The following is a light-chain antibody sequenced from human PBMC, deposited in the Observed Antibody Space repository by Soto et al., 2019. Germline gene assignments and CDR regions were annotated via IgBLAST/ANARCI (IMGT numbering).Light chain of an antibody. V-gene: IGKV1-9*01. Sequence: DIQLTQSPSFLSASVGDRVTITCLASQGISSYLAWYQQQPGKAPKLLIYAASTLQSGVPSRFSGSGSGTEFTLTISSLQPEDFATYYCQQLNSYPLLTFGGGTKVEIK. J-gene: IGKJ4*01. CDR1: QGISSY. CDR2: AAS. CDR3: QQLNSYPLLT.